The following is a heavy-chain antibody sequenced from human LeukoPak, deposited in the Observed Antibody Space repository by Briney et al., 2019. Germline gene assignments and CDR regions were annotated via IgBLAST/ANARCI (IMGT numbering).Heavy chain of an antibody. D-gene: IGHD6-13*01. V-gene: IGHV6-1*01. CDR1: GDSVSSNSAA. CDR2: TYYRSKWYN. Sequence: SQTLSLTCAISGDSVSSNSAAWNWIRQSPSRGLEWLGRTYYRSKWYNDYAVSVKSRITINSDTSKNQFSLQLNSVTPEDTAVYYCARDRLAAAGPPTHYGMDVWGQGTTVTVSS. J-gene: IGHJ6*02. CDR3: ARDRLAAAGPPTHYGMDV.